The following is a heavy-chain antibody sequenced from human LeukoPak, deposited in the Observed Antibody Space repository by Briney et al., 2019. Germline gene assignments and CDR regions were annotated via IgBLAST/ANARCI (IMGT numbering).Heavy chain of an antibody. Sequence: EASVKVSCKASGYTFTSYDINWVRQAPGQGLEWMGWMNPNSGNTGYAQKFQGRVTMTRNTSISTAYMELSSLRSEDTAVYYCARGPYSSSLHDAFDIWGQGTMVTVSS. CDR2: MNPNSGNT. V-gene: IGHV1-8*01. CDR1: GYTFTSYD. J-gene: IGHJ3*02. D-gene: IGHD6-6*01. CDR3: ARGPYSSSLHDAFDI.